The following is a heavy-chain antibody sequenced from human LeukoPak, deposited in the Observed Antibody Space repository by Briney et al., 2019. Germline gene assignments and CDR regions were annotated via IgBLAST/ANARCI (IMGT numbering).Heavy chain of an antibody. Sequence: SETLSLTCTVPGGSISSSSYYWGWIRQPPGKGLEWIGSIYYSGSTYYNPSLKSRVTISVDTSKNQFSLKLSSVTAADTAVYYCARQGIVTIFGVVTPTYNWFDPWGQGTLVTVSS. CDR2: IYYSGST. D-gene: IGHD3-3*01. J-gene: IGHJ5*02. CDR1: GGSISSSSYY. CDR3: ARQGIVTIFGVVTPTYNWFDP. V-gene: IGHV4-39*01.